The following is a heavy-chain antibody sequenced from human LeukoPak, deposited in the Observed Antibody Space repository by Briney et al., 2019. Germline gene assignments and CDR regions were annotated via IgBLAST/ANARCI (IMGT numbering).Heavy chain of an antibody. CDR2: ISSSGSII. J-gene: IGHJ5*02. D-gene: IGHD6-13*01. CDR1: GGSISSSN. V-gene: IGHV3-48*04. Sequence: ASGTLSLTCAVSGGSISSSNWWSWVRQAPGKGLEWVSYISSSGSIIYYADSVKGRFTISGDNAQNSLHLQMNSLRADDTAVYYCARTGYSSSWERWFDPWGQGTLVTVSS. CDR3: ARTGYSSSWERWFDP.